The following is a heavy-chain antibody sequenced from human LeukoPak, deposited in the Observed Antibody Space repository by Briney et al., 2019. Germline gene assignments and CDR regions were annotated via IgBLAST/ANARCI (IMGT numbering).Heavy chain of an antibody. CDR1: GYTFTSFG. J-gene: IGHJ4*02. CDR2: ISAFNGYT. D-gene: IGHD3-22*01. V-gene: IGHV1-18*01. CDR3: ARAKRYYYDSSGSQSFYFDY. Sequence: ASVKVSCKASGYTFTSFGISWVRQAPGQGLEWMGWISAFNGYTNYAQKLQGRVSMTTDTSTGTAYMELRSLRSDDTAVYYCARAKRYYYDSSGSQSFYFDYWSQGTLVTVSS.